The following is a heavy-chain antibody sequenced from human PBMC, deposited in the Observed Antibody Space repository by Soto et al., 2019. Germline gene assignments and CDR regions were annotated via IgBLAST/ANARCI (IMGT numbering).Heavy chain of an antibody. V-gene: IGHV4-34*01. CDR3: ARHFRRGDAFDI. D-gene: IGHD3-3*02. CDR2: INHSGST. Sequence: QVQLQQWGAGLLKPSETLSLTCAVYGGSFSGYYWSWIRPPPGKGLEWIGEINHSGSTNFNPSLKSRVTISVDTSKNQFSLKLSSVTAADTAVYYCARHFRRGDAFDIWGQGTMVTVSS. J-gene: IGHJ3*02. CDR1: GGSFSGYY.